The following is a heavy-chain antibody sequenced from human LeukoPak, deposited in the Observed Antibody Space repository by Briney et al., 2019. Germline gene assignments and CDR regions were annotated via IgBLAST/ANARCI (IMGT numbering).Heavy chain of an antibody. CDR2: IIPILGIA. CDR1: GGTFSSYT. D-gene: IGHD2-2*01. Sequence: ASVKVSCKASGGTFSSYTISWVRQAPGQGLEWMGRIIPILGIANYAQKFQGRVTITADKSTSTAYMELSSLRSEDTAVYYCASLGRYCSSTSCSKGKNWFDPWGQGTLVTVSS. CDR3: ASLGRYCSSTSCSKGKNWFDP. V-gene: IGHV1-69*02. J-gene: IGHJ5*02.